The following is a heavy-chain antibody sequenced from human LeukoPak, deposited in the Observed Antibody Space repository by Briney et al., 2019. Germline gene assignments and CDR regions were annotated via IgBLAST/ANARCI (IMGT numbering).Heavy chain of an antibody. CDR3: ARAGPLWFGDKGFDY. CDR2: ISWNSGSI. V-gene: IGHV3-9*01. D-gene: IGHD3-10*01. Sequence: GRSLRLSCAASGFTFDDYAMHWVRQAPGKGLEWVSGISWNSGSIGYADSVKGRFTISRDNAKNSLYLQMNSLRAEDTAVYYCARAGPLWFGDKGFDYWGQGTLVTVSS. J-gene: IGHJ4*02. CDR1: GFTFDDYA.